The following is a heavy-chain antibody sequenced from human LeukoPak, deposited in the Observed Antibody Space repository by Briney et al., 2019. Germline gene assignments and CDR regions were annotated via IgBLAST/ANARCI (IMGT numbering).Heavy chain of an antibody. J-gene: IGHJ3*02. CDR1: GGSFSGYY. Sequence: SETLSLTCAVYGGSFSGYYWSWIRQPPGKGLEWIGEINHSGSTNYNPSLKSRVTISVDTSKNQFSLKLSSVTAADTAVYYCARASDGYYYDSRGAFDIWGQGTMVAVSS. V-gene: IGHV4-34*01. CDR2: INHSGST. D-gene: IGHD3-22*01. CDR3: ARASDGYYYDSRGAFDI.